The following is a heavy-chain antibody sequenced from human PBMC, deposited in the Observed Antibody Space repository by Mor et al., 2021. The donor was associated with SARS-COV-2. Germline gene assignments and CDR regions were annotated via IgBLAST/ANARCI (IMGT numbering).Heavy chain of an antibody. CDR2: ISSSSSYI. D-gene: IGHD3-3*01. CDR3: ARSRFQSGYYYYYMDV. Sequence: SVKGLEWVSSISSSSSYIYYADSVKGRFTISRDNAKNSLYLQMNSLRAEDTAVYYCARSRFQSGYYYYYMDVWGK. J-gene: IGHJ6*03. V-gene: IGHV3-21*01.